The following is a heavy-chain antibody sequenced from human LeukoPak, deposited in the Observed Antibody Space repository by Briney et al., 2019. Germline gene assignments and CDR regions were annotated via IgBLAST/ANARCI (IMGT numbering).Heavy chain of an antibody. J-gene: IGHJ2*01. V-gene: IGHV4-38-2*02. D-gene: IGHD2-21*01. CDR2: IYHSGST. CDR3: ARAGAYCGGDCYFPADWYFDL. Sequence: NPSEILSLTCTVSGYSISSGYYWGWIRQPPGKGLEWIGSIYHSGSTYYNPSLKSRVTISVDTSKNQFSLKLSSVTAADTAVYYCARAGAYCGGDCYFPADWYFDLWGRGTLVTVSS. CDR1: GYSISSGYY.